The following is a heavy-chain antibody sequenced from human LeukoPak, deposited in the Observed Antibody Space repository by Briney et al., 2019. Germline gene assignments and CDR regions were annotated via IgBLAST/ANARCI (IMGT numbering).Heavy chain of an antibody. CDR2: IYYSGST. Sequence: SETLSLTCTVSGGSISSYYWSWIRQPPGKGLEWIGYIYYSGSTNYNPSLKRRVTISVDTSKNQFSLKLSFVTAADTAVYYCARGGGGYAFDIWGQGTMVTVSS. CDR1: GGSISSYY. CDR3: ARGGGGYAFDI. D-gene: IGHD3-16*01. J-gene: IGHJ3*02. V-gene: IGHV4-59*01.